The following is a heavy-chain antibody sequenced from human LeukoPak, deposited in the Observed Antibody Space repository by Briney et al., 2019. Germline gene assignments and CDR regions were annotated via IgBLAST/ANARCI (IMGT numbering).Heavy chain of an antibody. CDR3: ARGDNSSGWYPRYFDY. CDR2: IISSSSYI. D-gene: IGHD6-19*01. CDR1: GFTFSSYS. J-gene: IGHJ4*02. V-gene: IGHV3-21*01. Sequence: GGSLRLSCAASGFTFSSYSMNWVPQAPGKGLEWFSSIISSSSYIYYADSVKGRFTISRDNAKNSLYLQMNSLRAEDTAVYYCARGDNSSGWYPRYFDYWGQGTLVTVSS.